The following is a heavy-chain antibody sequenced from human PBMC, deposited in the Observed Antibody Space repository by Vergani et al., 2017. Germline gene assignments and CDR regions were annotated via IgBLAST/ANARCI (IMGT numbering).Heavy chain of an antibody. J-gene: IGHJ6*03. D-gene: IGHD3-22*01. CDR2: TYYRSKWYN. Sequence: QVQLQQSGPGLVKPSKTLSLTCAISGDSVSSNSAAWNWIRKSPSRGLEWLGRTYYRSKWYNDYAVSVKSRITLNPDTSKNQFALQLNSVTPEDTAVYYCATAGYYDSSGYYYDYYYYMDFWGKGTTVTVSS. CDR1: GDSVSSNSAA. CDR3: ATAGYYDSSGYYYDYYYYMDF. V-gene: IGHV6-1*01.